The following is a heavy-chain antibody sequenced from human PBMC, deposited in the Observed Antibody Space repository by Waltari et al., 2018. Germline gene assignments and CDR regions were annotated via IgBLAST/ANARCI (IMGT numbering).Heavy chain of an antibody. J-gene: IGHJ4*02. D-gene: IGHD3-22*01. CDR1: GFTLADYA. CDR2: IRSKANGGTT. Sequence: VKVVESGGGVAQPGRSLRLSCKISGFTLADYAMSWFRQAPGRGLEGVGFIRSKANGGTTEYAAPVKGRFTISRDDSNSIAYLQMNSLKTEDSAMYYCTRIGFYYSSSGYTYFDYWGQGALVTVSA. V-gene: IGHV3-49*03. CDR3: TRIGFYYSSSGYTYFDY.